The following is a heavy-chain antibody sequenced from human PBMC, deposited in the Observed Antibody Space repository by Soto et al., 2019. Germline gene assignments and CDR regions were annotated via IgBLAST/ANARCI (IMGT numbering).Heavy chain of an antibody. D-gene: IGHD1-1*01. CDR1: GFPFSTYG. Sequence: PGGSLRLSCAASGFPFSTYGMNWVRQAPGKGLEWVSSISSSGSYIYYADSVKGRFTISRDNAKNSLYLQMNSLRAEDTAVYYCARVHNTRRWVDGMDVWAAGTTVTVSS. V-gene: IGHV3-21*01. J-gene: IGHJ6*02. CDR2: ISSSGSYI. CDR3: ARVHNTRRWVDGMDV.